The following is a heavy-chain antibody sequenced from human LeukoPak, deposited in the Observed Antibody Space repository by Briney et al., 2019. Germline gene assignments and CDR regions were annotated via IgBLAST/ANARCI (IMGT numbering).Heavy chain of an antibody. CDR1: GGSINSANYY. D-gene: IGHD1-26*01. Sequence: SKTLSLTCTVSGGSINSANYYWGWIRQPPGKGLEWIGSIYYSGSAYYSSSLKSRVTILVDTSKNQFSLELSSVTAADTAVYYCARDSVGGTGHDAFDIWGQGTMATVSS. CDR2: IYYSGSA. CDR3: ARDSVGGTGHDAFDI. V-gene: IGHV4-39*07. J-gene: IGHJ3*02.